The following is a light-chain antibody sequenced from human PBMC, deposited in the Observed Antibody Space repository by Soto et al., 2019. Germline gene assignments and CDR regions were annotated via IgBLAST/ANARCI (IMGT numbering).Light chain of an antibody. CDR1: SSNIGATYD. J-gene: IGLJ1*01. CDR3: QSFDNSLRGYV. CDR2: GTI. Sequence: QSVLTQPPSVSGAPGQRITISCTGNSSNIGATYDVHWYQQLPGTAPKLLIYGTINRPSGVPDRFSASKSDTSASLAITGLQAEDEVEYYCQSFDNSLRGYVFGGGTKVTVL. V-gene: IGLV1-40*01.